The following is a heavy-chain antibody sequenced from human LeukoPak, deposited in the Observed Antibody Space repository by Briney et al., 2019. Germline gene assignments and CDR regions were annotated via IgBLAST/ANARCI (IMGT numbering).Heavy chain of an antibody. V-gene: IGHV3-23*01. J-gene: IGHJ4*02. Sequence: GSLRLSCAASGFTFGSHAMSWVRQAPGKGLEWVSSISGSGVTTYYADSVKGRFTISRDNSRNTLYVLMNSLRADDTAVYYCAKSACCGGDCYWYFHWGRGIVATVS. CDR2: ISGSGVTT. CDR1: GFTFGSHA. CDR3: AKSACCGGDCYWYFH. D-gene: IGHD2-21*01.